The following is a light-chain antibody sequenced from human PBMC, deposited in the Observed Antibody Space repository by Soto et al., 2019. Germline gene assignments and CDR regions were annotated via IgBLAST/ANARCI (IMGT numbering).Light chain of an antibody. CDR3: IQSIQLRPV. Sequence: DIVMTQTPLSLSVTPGQPASISCKSSQGLLDSDGKTYLYWYLQKPGQPRQLLIYEVSNPFSGVQHRVSGRGLGADFALNISRVEAADVGVYSCIQSIQLRPVFGHGTRLEIK. CDR1: QGLLDSDGKTY. J-gene: IGKJ5*01. V-gene: IGKV2D-29*01. CDR2: EVS.